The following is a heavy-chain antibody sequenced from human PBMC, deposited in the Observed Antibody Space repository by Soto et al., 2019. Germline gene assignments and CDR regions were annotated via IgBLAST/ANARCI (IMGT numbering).Heavy chain of an antibody. D-gene: IGHD5-12*01. J-gene: IGHJ4*02. V-gene: IGHV3-30*18. Sequence: GGSLRLSCAASGFTFSSYGMHWVRQAPGKGLEWVAVISYDGSNKYYADSVKGQFTISRDNSKNTLYLQMNSLRAEDTAVYYCAKAMSGYDPHSSGLGYWGQGTLVPVSS. CDR3: AKAMSGYDPHSSGLGY. CDR2: ISYDGSNK. CDR1: GFTFSSYG.